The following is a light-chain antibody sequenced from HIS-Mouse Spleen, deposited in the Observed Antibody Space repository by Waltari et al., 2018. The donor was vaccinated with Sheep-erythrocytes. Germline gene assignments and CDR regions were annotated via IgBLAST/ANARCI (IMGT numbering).Light chain of an antibody. Sequence: QSALTQPASVSGSPGQSITISCTGTSSDVGSYNLASWYQQHPGKAPKLMISEGSKRPSGVSNRFSGSKSGNTASLTISGLQAEDEADYYCCSYAGSSTWVFGGGTKLTVL. CDR2: EGS. CDR1: SSDVGSYNL. V-gene: IGLV2-23*01. J-gene: IGLJ3*02. CDR3: CSYAGSSTWV.